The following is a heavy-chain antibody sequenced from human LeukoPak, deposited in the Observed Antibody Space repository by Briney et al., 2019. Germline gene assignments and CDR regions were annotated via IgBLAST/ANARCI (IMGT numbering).Heavy chain of an antibody. CDR3: AKYVGQSGSNYYGLDV. J-gene: IGHJ6*02. D-gene: IGHD1-26*01. Sequence: GGSLRLSCVVSGFTFSSYAMNWVRQAPGQGLEWVSGITASGGSTYYTDSVKGRFTISRDNSKNTLFMQMNSLRDEDTALYYCAKYVGQSGSNYYGLDVWGQGTAVTVSS. CDR2: ITASGGST. CDR1: GFTFSSYA. V-gene: IGHV3-23*01.